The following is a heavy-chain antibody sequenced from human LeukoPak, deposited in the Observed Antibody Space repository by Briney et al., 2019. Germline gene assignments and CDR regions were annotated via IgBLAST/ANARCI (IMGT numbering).Heavy chain of an antibody. CDR3: ATLHWNFDY. V-gene: IGHV1-18*01. CDR2: ISAYNGNT. Sequence: ASVKVSCKASGGTFSSYAISWVRQAPGQGLEWMGWISAYNGNTNYAQKLQGRVTMTTDTSTSTAYMELRSLRSDDTAVYYCATLHWNFDYWGQGTLVTVSS. D-gene: IGHD1-1*01. CDR1: GGTFSSYA. J-gene: IGHJ4*02.